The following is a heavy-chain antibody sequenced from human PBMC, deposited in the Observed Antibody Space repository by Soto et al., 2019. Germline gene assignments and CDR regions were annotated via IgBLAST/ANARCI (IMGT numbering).Heavy chain of an antibody. CDR2: IYYSGST. CDR3: ARHYSADDTPSLDVFDI. Sequence: NPSETLSLTCTVSGGSISSGDYYWSWIRQPPGEGLEWIGYIYYSGSTNYNPSLKSRVTISLDTSNNHFSLRLTSVTAADTAVYYCARHYSADDTPSLDVFDIWGQGTMVTVSS. V-gene: IGHV4-30-4*01. J-gene: IGHJ3*02. CDR1: GGSISSGDYY. D-gene: IGHD5-12*01.